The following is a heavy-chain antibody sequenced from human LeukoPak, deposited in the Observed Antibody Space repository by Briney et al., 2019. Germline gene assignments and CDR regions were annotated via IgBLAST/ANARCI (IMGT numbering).Heavy chain of an antibody. V-gene: IGHV4-38-2*02. Sequence: SETLSLTCTVSGYSISSGYYWGWIRQPPGKGLEWIGSMDHSGSTYYNPSLKSRVTISVDTSKKQFSLKLSFVTAADTAVYYCARDGQYSRSWFDYWGQGTLVTVSS. D-gene: IGHD6-13*01. CDR3: ARDGQYSRSWFDY. CDR1: GYSISSGYY. CDR2: MDHSGST. J-gene: IGHJ4*02.